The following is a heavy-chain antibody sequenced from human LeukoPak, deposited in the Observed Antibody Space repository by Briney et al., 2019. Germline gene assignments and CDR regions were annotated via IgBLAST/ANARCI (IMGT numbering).Heavy chain of an antibody. J-gene: IGHJ4*02. CDR2: IRRSSSAM. CDR3: ATVNYGDYGPFDS. Sequence: GGSLRLSCAASGFSFSTYIMNWVRQAPGKGLEWISYIRRSSSAMYYADSVQGRFTVSRDDAKNSLSLLMNSLRDEDTAVYYCATVNYGDYGPFDSWGQGTLVTVSS. D-gene: IGHD4-17*01. V-gene: IGHV3-48*02. CDR1: GFSFSTYI.